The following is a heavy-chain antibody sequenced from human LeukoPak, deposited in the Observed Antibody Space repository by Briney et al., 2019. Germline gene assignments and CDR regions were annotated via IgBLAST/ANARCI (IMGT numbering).Heavy chain of an antibody. CDR1: GFTVSSNY. Sequence: QSGGSLRLSCAASGFTVSSNYMSWVRQAPGKGLEWVAVISYDGSNKYYADSVKGRFTISRDNSKNTLYLQMNSLRAEDTAVYYCAKDRKQLGYFDYWGQGTLVTVSS. D-gene: IGHD6-13*01. CDR2: ISYDGSNK. J-gene: IGHJ4*02. V-gene: IGHV3-30*18. CDR3: AKDRKQLGYFDY.